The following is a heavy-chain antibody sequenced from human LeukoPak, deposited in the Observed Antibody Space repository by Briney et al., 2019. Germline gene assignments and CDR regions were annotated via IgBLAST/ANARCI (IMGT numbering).Heavy chain of an antibody. J-gene: IGHJ1*01. CDR1: GGSISSYY. D-gene: IGHD1-26*01. CDR2: IYYSGST. Sequence: SETLSLTCTVSGGSISSYYWSWIRQPPGKGLEWIGYIYYSGSTNYNPSLKSRVTISVDTSKNQFSLKLSSVTAADTAVYYCAREWELLRKYLYHWGQGTLVTVSS. V-gene: IGHV4-59*01. CDR3: AREWELLRKYLYH.